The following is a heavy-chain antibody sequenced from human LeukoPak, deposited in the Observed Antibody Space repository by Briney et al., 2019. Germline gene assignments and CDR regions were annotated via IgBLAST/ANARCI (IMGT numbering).Heavy chain of an antibody. D-gene: IGHD6-13*01. CDR1: GFTFDDYA. J-gene: IGHJ1*01. CDR3: AKDFGYSSSWYLYFQH. V-gene: IGHV3-9*01. Sequence: GGSLRLFCGASGFTFDDYAMHWVRHAPGRGLEGVAGICWYSGGIVYADSVKGRFTISRDYAKNSLYLQMNSLRAEDTALYYCAKDFGYSSSWYLYFQHWGQGTLVTVSS. CDR2: ICWYSGGI.